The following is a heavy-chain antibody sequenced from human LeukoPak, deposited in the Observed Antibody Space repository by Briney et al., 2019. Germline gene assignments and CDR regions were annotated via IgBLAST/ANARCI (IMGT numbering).Heavy chain of an antibody. CDR2: IYTSGST. CDR1: GGSISSYY. CDR3: ARRGDSSGYYDY. V-gene: IGHV4-4*07. J-gene: IGHJ4*02. Sequence: SETLSLTCTVSGGSISSYYRSRIRQPAGKGLEWIGRIYTSGSTNYNPSLKSRVTMSVDTSKNQFSLKLSSVTAADTAVYYCARRGDSSGYYDYWGQGTLVTVSS. D-gene: IGHD3-22*01.